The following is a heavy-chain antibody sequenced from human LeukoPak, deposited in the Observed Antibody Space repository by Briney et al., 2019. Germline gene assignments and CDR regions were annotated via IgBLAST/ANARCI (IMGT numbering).Heavy chain of an antibody. CDR1: GYTFTGYC. CDR3: ASLSYSNYRYYFDY. D-gene: IGHD4-11*01. Sequence: ASVKVSCKASGYTFTGYCMHWVRQAPGQGLEWMGWINPNSGGTNYAQKFQGRVTMTRDTSISTAYMELSRLRSDDTAVYYCASLSYSNYRYYFDYWGQGTLVTVSS. V-gene: IGHV1-2*02. CDR2: INPNSGGT. J-gene: IGHJ4*02.